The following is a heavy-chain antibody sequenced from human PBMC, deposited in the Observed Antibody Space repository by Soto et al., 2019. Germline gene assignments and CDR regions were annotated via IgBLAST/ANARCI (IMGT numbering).Heavy chain of an antibody. D-gene: IGHD2-15*01. J-gene: IGHJ4*02. V-gene: IGHV3-11*01. Sequence: GGSRRVSCGASGCTFSDYYMTWIRQAPGKGLEWVSYVDNSGTIKYYADSVKGRFTISRDNTKNSLSLQMNSLGAEDTAIYYCARIEGDCSGGSCYSGGFDYWGQGALVTVSS. CDR3: ARIEGDCSGGSCYSGGFDY. CDR2: VDNSGTIK. CDR1: GCTFSDYY.